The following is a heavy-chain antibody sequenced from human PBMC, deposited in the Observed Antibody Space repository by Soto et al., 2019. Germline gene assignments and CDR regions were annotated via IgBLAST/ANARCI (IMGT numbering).Heavy chain of an antibody. CDR3: ARHVHDAFDI. CDR1: GFTFSDYY. Sequence: QVQLVESGGGLVKPGGSLRLSCAASGFTFSDYYMSWIRQAPGKGLEWVSYISSSNSYTNHADSVKGRFTISRDNAKNSLNLQMNSLRAEDTAVYYCARHVHDAFDIWGQGTMVTVSS. J-gene: IGHJ3*02. CDR2: ISSSNSYT. D-gene: IGHD3-10*02. V-gene: IGHV3-11*05.